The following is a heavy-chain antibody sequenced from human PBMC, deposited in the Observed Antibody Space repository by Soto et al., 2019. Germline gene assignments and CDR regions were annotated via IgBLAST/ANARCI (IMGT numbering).Heavy chain of an antibody. V-gene: IGHV4-61*01. Sequence: SETLSLTCTVSGDSVTTCSSSWTWIRQPPGNGLEWIGNISYSGGTNYNPSLKGRVTIALDSSKNQFSLKLTSVTAADTAVYYCARAFGGYSGYVLGEHYYYYGMDVWGQGTTVTVSS. CDR3: ARAFGGYSGYVLGEHYYYYGMDV. CDR1: GDSVTTCSSS. CDR2: ISYSGGT. D-gene: IGHD5-12*01. J-gene: IGHJ6*02.